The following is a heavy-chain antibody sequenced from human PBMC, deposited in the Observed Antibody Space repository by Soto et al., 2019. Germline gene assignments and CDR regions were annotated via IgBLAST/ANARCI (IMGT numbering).Heavy chain of an antibody. V-gene: IGHV4-39*01. CDR2: IYYSGST. J-gene: IGHJ6*02. CDR3: ARLLRHDYYGMDV. Sequence: QLQLQESGPGLVKPSETLSLTCTVSGGSISSSSYYWGWIRQPPGKGLEWIGSIYYSGSTYYNPSLKIRVTISVDTSKTQFSLNLRSVTAADTAVYYCARLLRHDYYGMDVWGQGTTVTVSS. D-gene: IGHD2-15*01. CDR1: GGSISSSSYY.